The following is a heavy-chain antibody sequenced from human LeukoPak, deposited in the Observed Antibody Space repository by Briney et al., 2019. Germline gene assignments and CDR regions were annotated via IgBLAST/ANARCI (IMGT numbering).Heavy chain of an antibody. V-gene: IGHV3-48*01. CDR2: VGAIGSSTI. Sequence: GGSLRLSCAASGFTFSRYSMNWARQAPGKGLEWVSYVGAIGSSTISYADSVMGRFTISRDNAKNSVFLQMNSLRAEDTAVYYCARDLHYAFDIWGQGTMVTVSS. CDR3: ARDLHYAFDI. J-gene: IGHJ3*02. CDR1: GFTFSRYS.